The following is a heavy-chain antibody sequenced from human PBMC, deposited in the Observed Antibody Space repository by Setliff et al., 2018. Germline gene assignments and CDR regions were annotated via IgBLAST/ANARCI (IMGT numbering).Heavy chain of an antibody. CDR2: IHSSGNT. D-gene: IGHD5-18*01. CDR3: ARGRTAYSYGLDV. V-gene: IGHV4-59*01. J-gene: IGHJ6*02. CDR1: GGSISGYY. Sequence: SETLSLTCTVSGGSISGYYWTWIRQTPEMGLEWIGHIHSSGNTHINPSLGSRVSMSVDTYQNQIALNLKSVTAADTAVYYCARGRTAYSYGLDVWGQGTTVTVSS.